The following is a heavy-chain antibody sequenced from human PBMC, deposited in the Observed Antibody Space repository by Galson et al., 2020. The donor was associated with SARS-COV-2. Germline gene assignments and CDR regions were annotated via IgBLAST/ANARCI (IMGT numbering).Heavy chain of an antibody. Sequence: SGPTLVKPTQTLTLTCTFSGFSLSTSGMCVSWIRQPPGKALEWLALIDWDDDKYYSTSLKTRLTISKDTSKNQVVLTITNMDPVDTATYYCARYYYGSGSSDGFDYWGQGTLVTVSS. V-gene: IGHV2-70*01. CDR1: GFSLSTSGMC. CDR2: IDWDDDK. D-gene: IGHD3-10*01. CDR3: ARYYYGSGSSDGFDY. J-gene: IGHJ4*02.